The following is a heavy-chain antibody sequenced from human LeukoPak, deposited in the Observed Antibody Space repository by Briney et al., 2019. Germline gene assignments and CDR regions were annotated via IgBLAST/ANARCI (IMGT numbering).Heavy chain of an antibody. CDR2: ISAYNGNT. D-gene: IGHD3-22*01. Sequence: GASVKVSCKASGYTFTSYGISWVRQAPGQGLEWMGWISAYNGNTNYAQKLQGRVTMTTDTSTSTAYMELRSLRSDDTAVYYCARGVRYDSSGYYYYYGMDVWGQGTTVTVSS. V-gene: IGHV1-18*01. CDR1: GYTFTSYG. CDR3: ARGVRYDSSGYYYYYGMDV. J-gene: IGHJ6*02.